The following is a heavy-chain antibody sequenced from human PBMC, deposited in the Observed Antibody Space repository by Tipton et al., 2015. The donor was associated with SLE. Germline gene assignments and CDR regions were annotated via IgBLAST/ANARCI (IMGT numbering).Heavy chain of an antibody. Sequence: TLSLTCTVSGGSISSGGYYWSWIRQHPGKGLEWIGYIYYSGSTNYNPSLKSRVTISVDTSKNQFSLKLSSVTAADTAVYYCARDPAGGAFDIWGQGTMVTVSS. CDR1: GGSISSGGYY. V-gene: IGHV4-61*08. D-gene: IGHD6-19*01. J-gene: IGHJ3*02. CDR2: IYYSGST. CDR3: ARDPAGGAFDI.